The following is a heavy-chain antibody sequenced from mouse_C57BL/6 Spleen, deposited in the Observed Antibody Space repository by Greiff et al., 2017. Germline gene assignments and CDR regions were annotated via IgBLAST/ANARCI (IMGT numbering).Heavy chain of an antibody. CDR1: GYSITSGYY. V-gene: IGHV3-6*01. D-gene: IGHD2-3*01. CDR3: ARGGDDGYS. J-gene: IGHJ3*01. CDR2: ISYDGSN. Sequence: DVQLQESGPGLVKPSQSLSLTCSVTGYSITSGYYWNWIRQFPGNKLEWMGYISYDGSNNYNPSLKNRISITRDTSKNQFFLKLNSVTTEDTATYYCARGGDDGYSWGQGTLVTVSA.